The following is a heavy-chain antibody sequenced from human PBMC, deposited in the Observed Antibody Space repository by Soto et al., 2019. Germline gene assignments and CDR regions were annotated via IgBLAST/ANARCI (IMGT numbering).Heavy chain of an antibody. V-gene: IGHV1-2*02. D-gene: IGHD3-22*01. Sequence: AASVKVSCKASGYTFSGHYLLWVRQAPGQGLEWMGWINPNRGGTNYAQKFQGRVTMTRDTSISTAYMELSRLTSDDTAVYYCATSTISMIPDGDAFDIWGQGTLVTVSS. CDR3: ATSTISMIPDGDAFDI. CDR2: INPNRGGT. CDR1: GYTFSGHY. J-gene: IGHJ3*02.